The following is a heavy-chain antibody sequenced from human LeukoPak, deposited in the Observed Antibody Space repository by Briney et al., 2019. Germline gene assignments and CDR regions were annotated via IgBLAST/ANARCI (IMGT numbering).Heavy chain of an antibody. CDR1: GFTFSTFA. J-gene: IGHJ4*02. V-gene: IGHV3-23*01. Sequence: GGSLRLSCAASGFTFSTFAMIWVRQPPGKGLEWVSSIFPSGGEIHYADSVRGRFTISRDNSKSLLSLQMNSLRAEDTAVYYCAYVSGYDFGGMDYWGQGTLVTVSS. CDR3: AYVSGYDFGGMDY. D-gene: IGHD5-12*01. CDR2: IFPSGGEI.